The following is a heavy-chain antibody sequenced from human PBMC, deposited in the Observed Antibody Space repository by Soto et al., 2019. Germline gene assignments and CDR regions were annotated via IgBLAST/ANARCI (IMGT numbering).Heavy chain of an antibody. CDR3: ARGGHNSGWYRTFDF. D-gene: IGHD6-13*01. Sequence: QVQLVQSGAEVKKPGSSVSVSCKSSRGTFTTDAISWVRQAPGQGLEWMGVIIPVFGPPTYAQKFQGRLTITPDESTTTAHLELRNLRSEDTAIYYCARGGHNSGWYRTFDFWGQGTLVTVSS. CDR1: RGTFTTDA. V-gene: IGHV1-69*01. J-gene: IGHJ4*02. CDR2: IIPVFGPP.